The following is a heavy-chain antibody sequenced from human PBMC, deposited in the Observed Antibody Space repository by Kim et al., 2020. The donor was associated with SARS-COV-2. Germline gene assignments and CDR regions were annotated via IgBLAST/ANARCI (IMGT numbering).Heavy chain of an antibody. V-gene: IGHV3-9*01. CDR1: GFTFGDYA. Sequence: GGSLRLSCAASGFTFGDYAMHWVRQAPGKGLEWVSGISWNSGSIGYADSVKGRFTISRDNAKNSLYLQMNSLRAEDTALYYCAKAWYSSSWYYFQHWGQGTLVTVSS. D-gene: IGHD6-13*01. J-gene: IGHJ1*01. CDR2: ISWNSGSI. CDR3: AKAWYSSSWYYFQH.